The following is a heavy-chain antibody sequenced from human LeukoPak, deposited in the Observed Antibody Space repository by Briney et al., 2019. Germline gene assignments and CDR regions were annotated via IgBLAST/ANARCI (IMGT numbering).Heavy chain of an antibody. CDR3: AAAASSWYPETNWFDP. Sequence: GASVKVSCKASGFTFTSSAVQWVRQARGQRLEWIGWIVVGSGNTNYAQKFQERVTITRDMSTSTAYMELSSLRSEDTAVYYCAAAASSWYPETNWFDPWGQGTLVTVSS. D-gene: IGHD6-13*01. V-gene: IGHV1-58*01. CDR1: GFTFTSSA. CDR2: IVVGSGNT. J-gene: IGHJ5*02.